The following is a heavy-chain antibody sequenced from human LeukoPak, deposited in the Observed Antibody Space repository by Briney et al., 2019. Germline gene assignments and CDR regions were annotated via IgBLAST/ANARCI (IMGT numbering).Heavy chain of an antibody. V-gene: IGHV4-31*03. CDR3: ARAPRSGSSYYFDY. Sequence: SETLSLTCTVSGGSISSGGYYWRWIRQHPGKGLEWIGYIYYSGSTYYNPSLKSRVTISVDTSKNQFTLKLSSVTAADTAVYYCARAPRSGSSYYFDYWGQGTLVTVSS. D-gene: IGHD6-6*01. CDR2: IYYSGST. CDR1: GGSISSGGYY. J-gene: IGHJ4*02.